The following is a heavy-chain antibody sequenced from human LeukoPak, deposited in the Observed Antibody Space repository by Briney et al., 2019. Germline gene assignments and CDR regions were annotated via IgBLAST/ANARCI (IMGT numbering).Heavy chain of an antibody. CDR1: GGSISSSSYY. CDR2: IYYSGST. J-gene: IGHJ4*02. CDR3: ARDEYGDFQGFDF. V-gene: IGHV4-39*06. D-gene: IGHD4-17*01. Sequence: SETLSLTCTVSGGSISSSSYYWGWIRQPPGKGLEWIGSIYYSGSTYYNPSLKSRVTISVDTSKSQFALKVTSVTAADTAVYYCARDEYGDFQGFDFWGQGTRVTVSS.